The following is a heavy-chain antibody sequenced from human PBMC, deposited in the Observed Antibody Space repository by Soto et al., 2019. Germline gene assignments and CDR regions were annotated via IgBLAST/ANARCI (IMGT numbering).Heavy chain of an antibody. V-gene: IGHV1-2*04. CDR2: INPNSGGT. CDR3: ARGGGSDYYGSGSYDWFDP. Sequence: QVQLVQSGAEVKKPGASVKVSCKAPGYTFTGYYMHWVRQAPGQGLEWMGWINPNSGGTNYAQKFQGWVTMTRDTSISTAYMELSRLRSDDTAVYYCARGGGSDYYGSGSYDWFDPWGQGTLVIVSS. J-gene: IGHJ5*02. D-gene: IGHD3-10*01. CDR1: GYTFTGYY.